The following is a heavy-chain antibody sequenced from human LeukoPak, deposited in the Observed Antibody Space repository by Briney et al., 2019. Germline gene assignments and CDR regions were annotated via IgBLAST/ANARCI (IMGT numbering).Heavy chain of an antibody. CDR2: IYYSGST. CDR3: ARGGSSGYYNLYYFDY. D-gene: IGHD3-22*01. V-gene: IGHV4-61*01. Sequence: PSETLSLTCTVSGGSISSGSYYWSWIRQPPGKGLECTGYIYYSGSTNYNPSLKSRVTISVDTSKNQFSLKLSSVTAADTAVYYCARGGSSGYYNLYYFDYWGQGTLVTVSS. J-gene: IGHJ4*02. CDR1: GGSISSGSYY.